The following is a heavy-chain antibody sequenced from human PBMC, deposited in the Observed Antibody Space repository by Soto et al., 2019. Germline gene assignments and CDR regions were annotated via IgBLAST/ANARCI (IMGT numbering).Heavy chain of an antibody. CDR2: ISGSGGSA. D-gene: IGHD6-19*01. Sequence: EVQLLESGGGLVQPGGSLRLSCAASEFTFASYAMTWVRQAPGKGLEWVSSISGSGGSAYYADSVKGRFTISRDNSKNTLYLQMNSLRAEDTAVDYCAKGRSAWFFDYWGQGTLVTVSS. CDR1: EFTFASYA. CDR3: AKGRSAWFFDY. V-gene: IGHV3-23*01. J-gene: IGHJ4*02.